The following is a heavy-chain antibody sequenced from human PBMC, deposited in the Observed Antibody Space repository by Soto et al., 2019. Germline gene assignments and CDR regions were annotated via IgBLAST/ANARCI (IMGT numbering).Heavy chain of an antibody. CDR2: IFSSGTT. Sequence: TLSPTCTVSGDSISSGNKYWSWIRQPPGKGLEWIGYIFSSGTTYYNPSLKSRLTMSLDASQNQFSLKLNSLTDADTAVYFCARVPSPFDYYYAMDVWGQGTTVTVSS. V-gene: IGHV4-30-4*01. J-gene: IGHJ6*02. D-gene: IGHD3-16*01. CDR3: ARVPSPFDYYYAMDV. CDR1: GDSISSGNKY.